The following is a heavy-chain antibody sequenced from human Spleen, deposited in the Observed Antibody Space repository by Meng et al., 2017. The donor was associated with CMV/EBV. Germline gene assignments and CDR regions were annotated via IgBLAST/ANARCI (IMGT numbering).Heavy chain of an antibody. D-gene: IGHD3-10*01. CDR1: GFTFSSYA. CDR2: ISSSSSYI. V-gene: IGHV3-21*01. CDR3: ARDYYGSGSYVSGSPPYYYYGMDV. J-gene: IGHJ6*02. Sequence: GESLKISCAASGFTFSSYAMHWVRQAPGKGLEWVSSISSSSSYIYYADSVKGRFTISRDNAKNSLYLQMNSLRAEDTAVYYCARDYYGSGSYVSGSPPYYYYGMDVWGQGTTVTVSS.